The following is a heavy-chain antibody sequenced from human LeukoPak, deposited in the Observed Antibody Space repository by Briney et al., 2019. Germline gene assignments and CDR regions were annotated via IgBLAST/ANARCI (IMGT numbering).Heavy chain of an antibody. V-gene: IGHV3-23*01. CDR3: AKDPDILTAYYRSDLVYY. Sequence: GGSLRLSCAVSGFTFSRYAMSWVRQAPGKGLEWVSVISGSGASTYYADSVKGRFTISRDNSKNTLYLQMDSLRAEDTAVYYCAKDPDILTAYYRSDLVYYWGQGTLVTVSS. J-gene: IGHJ4*02. CDR2: ISGSGAST. D-gene: IGHD3-9*01. CDR1: GFTFSRYA.